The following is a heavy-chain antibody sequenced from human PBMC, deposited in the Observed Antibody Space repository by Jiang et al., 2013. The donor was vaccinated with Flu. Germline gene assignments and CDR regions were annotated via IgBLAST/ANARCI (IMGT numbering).Heavy chain of an antibody. CDR3: AKIMVAATPAKEGPFDY. D-gene: IGHD2-15*01. CDR2: ISGSGGST. V-gene: IGHV3-23*01. J-gene: IGHJ4*02. Sequence: QLLESGGGLVQPGGSLRLSCAASGFTFSSYAMSWVRQAPGKGLEWVSAISGSGGSTYYADSVKGRFTISRDNSKNTLYLQMNSLRAEDTAVYYCAKIMVAATPAKEGPFDYWGQGTLVTVSS. CDR1: GFTFSSYA.